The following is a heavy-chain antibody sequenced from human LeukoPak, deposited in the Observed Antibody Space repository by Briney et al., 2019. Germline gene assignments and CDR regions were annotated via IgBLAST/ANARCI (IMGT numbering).Heavy chain of an antibody. CDR3: AGDSGGLLGKNWFDP. J-gene: IGHJ5*02. CDR2: INPSDSST. Sequence: VASVKVSCKASGYPVTNYYMYWVRQAPGQGLEWMGIINPSDSSTSYAQKFQSRVTMTRDKSTSTVYMELSSLRSEDTAVYYCAGDSGGLLGKNWFDPWGQGTLVTVSS. D-gene: IGHD2-15*01. CDR1: GYPVTNYY. V-gene: IGHV1-46*01.